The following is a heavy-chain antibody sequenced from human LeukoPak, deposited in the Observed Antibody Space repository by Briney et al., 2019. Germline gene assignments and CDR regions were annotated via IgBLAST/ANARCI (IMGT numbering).Heavy chain of an antibody. D-gene: IGHD6-13*01. CDR2: INHSGNT. Sequence: SETLSLTCAVYGGSLSGYYWSWIRQPPGKGLEWIGEINHSGNTNYNPSLKSRVTMSVDTSKNQFSLTLSSVTAADTAVYYCARQQLPNGPYYFDYWGQGTLVTVSS. CDR3: ARQQLPNGPYYFDY. V-gene: IGHV4-34*01. J-gene: IGHJ4*02. CDR1: GGSLSGYY.